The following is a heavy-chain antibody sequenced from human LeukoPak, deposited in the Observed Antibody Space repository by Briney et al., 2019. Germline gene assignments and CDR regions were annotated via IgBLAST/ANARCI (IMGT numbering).Heavy chain of an antibody. J-gene: IGHJ4*02. CDR1: GGSISSYY. V-gene: IGHV4-4*07. D-gene: IGHD3-10*01. CDR2: IYTSGST. Sequence: PSETLSLTXTVSGGSISSYYWSWIRQAAGKKLEWIGRIYTSGSTNYNPSLKSRVTMSVDTSKNQFSLKLSSVTAADTAVYYCARDRFGSGSYPDYFDYWGQGTLVIVSS. CDR3: ARDRFGSGSYPDYFDY.